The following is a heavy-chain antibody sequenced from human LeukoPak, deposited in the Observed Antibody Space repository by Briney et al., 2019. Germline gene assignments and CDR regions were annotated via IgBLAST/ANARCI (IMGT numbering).Heavy chain of an antibody. Sequence: SESLSLSCAVYGGSFSGYYWSWIRQPPGKGLEWIGEINNSGATNYNVPLKTRVTVSVDTSKNQFSLKLISVTAADTAVYHCAKGVPPRVEMATITHFDYWGQGTLVTVSS. CDR1: GGSFSGYY. J-gene: IGHJ4*02. CDR3: AKGVPPRVEMATITHFDY. D-gene: IGHD5-24*01. CDR2: INNSGAT. V-gene: IGHV4-34*01.